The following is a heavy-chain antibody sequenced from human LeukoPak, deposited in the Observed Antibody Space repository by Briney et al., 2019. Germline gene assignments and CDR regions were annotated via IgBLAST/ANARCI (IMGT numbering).Heavy chain of an antibody. D-gene: IGHD2-15*01. Sequence: PGGSLRLSCAGSGFTFSGFWMGWVRQAPGKGLEWVANIKQDGSEKYYVDSVKGRFTISRDNAKNSLYLQMNSLRADDTAVYFCARLGVAVAATLWTWGQGSLVIVSS. V-gene: IGHV3-7*01. J-gene: IGHJ5*02. CDR1: GFTFSGFW. CDR3: ARLGVAVAATLWT. CDR2: IKQDGSEK.